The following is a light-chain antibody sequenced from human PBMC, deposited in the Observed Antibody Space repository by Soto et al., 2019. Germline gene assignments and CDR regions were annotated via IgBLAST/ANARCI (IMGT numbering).Light chain of an antibody. CDR3: QQSFNTPIT. CDR2: AAS. CDR1: QTISTY. Sequence: DIQMTQSPSSLPASVGDRVTITCRASQTISTYLNWYQQKPGKAPNLLIYAASNLQSGVPSRFTGGGSGTDFTLTITSLQPEDFATYYCQQSFNTPITFGQGTRLEIK. J-gene: IGKJ5*01. V-gene: IGKV1-39*01.